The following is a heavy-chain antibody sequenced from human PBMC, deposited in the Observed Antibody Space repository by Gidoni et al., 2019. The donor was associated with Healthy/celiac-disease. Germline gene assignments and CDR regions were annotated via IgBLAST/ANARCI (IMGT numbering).Heavy chain of an antibody. CDR2: IKSKPDGGTT. Sequence: EVQLVESGGGLVKPGGSLRLSCAVSVFTFSNAWISWVRQAPGKGLAGVGSIKSKPDGGTTDYAAPVKGRFTISRDDSKNTLYLQMNSLKTEDTAVYYCTTGGDYGGNSDFDYWGQGTLVTVSS. J-gene: IGHJ4*02. CDR1: VFTFSNAW. V-gene: IGHV3-15*01. D-gene: IGHD4-17*01. CDR3: TTGGDYGGNSDFDY.